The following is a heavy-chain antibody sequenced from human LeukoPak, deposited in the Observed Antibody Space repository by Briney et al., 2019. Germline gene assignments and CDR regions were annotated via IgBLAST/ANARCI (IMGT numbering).Heavy chain of an antibody. V-gene: IGHV1-2*04. Sequence: ASVKVSCKASGYTFTGYYMHWVRQAPGQGLEWMGWINPNSGGTNYAQKFQGWVTMTRDTSISTAYMGLSRLRSDDTAVYYCARYARSSGWYSRSIYAFDIWGQGTMVTVSS. J-gene: IGHJ3*02. D-gene: IGHD6-19*01. CDR1: GYTFTGYY. CDR3: ARYARSSGWYSRSIYAFDI. CDR2: INPNSGGT.